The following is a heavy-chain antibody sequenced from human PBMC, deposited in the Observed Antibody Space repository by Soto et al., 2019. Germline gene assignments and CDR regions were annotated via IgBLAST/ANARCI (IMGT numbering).Heavy chain of an antibody. D-gene: IGHD3-22*01. J-gene: IGHJ5*02. CDR1: GGSISSYY. V-gene: IGHV4-59*01. CDR3: ASNAAQWLSWFNP. Sequence: SETLSLTCTVSGGSISSYYWSWIRQPPGKGLEWIGYIYYSGSTNYNPSLKSRVTISVDTSKNQFSLKLTSVTAADTAVYYCASNAAQWLSWFNPWGQGTLVTVSS. CDR2: IYYSGST.